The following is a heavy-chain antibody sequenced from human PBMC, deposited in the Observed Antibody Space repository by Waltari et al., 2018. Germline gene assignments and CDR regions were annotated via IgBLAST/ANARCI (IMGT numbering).Heavy chain of an antibody. CDR2: VYTSGST. V-gene: IGHV4-4*07. CDR3: AREIDRGPGRWFDP. J-gene: IGHJ5*02. D-gene: IGHD1-26*01. CDR1: GGPISGYY. Sequence: QVQLQESGPGLVKPSETLSLTCPVPGGPISGYYWNWIRQPAGKGLEWIGRVYTSGSTNYNPSLKSRVTMSVDTSKNQFSLKLSSVTAADTAVYFCAREIDRGPGRWFDPWGQGTLVTVSS.